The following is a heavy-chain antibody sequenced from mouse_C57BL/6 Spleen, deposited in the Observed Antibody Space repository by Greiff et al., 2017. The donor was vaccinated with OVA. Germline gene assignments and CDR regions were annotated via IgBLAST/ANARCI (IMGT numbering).Heavy chain of an antibody. D-gene: IGHD1-1*01. CDR1: GYTFTSYW. Sequence: VQLQQPGAELVRPGSSVKLSCKASGYTFTSYWMDWVKQRPGQGLEWIGNIYPSDSATHYNQKFKDKATLTVDKSSSTAYMQLSSLTSEDSAVYYCARSRYYGSSYGYFDYWGQGTTLTVSS. CDR2: IYPSDSAT. J-gene: IGHJ2*01. CDR3: ARSRYYGSSYGYFDY. V-gene: IGHV1-61*01.